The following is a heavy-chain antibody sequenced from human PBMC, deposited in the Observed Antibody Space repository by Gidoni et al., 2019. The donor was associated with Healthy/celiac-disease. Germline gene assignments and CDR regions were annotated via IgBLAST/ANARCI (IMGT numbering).Heavy chain of an antibody. CDR1: GFTFTSSA. V-gene: IGHV1-58*01. J-gene: IGHJ4*02. CDR2: IGVGSGNT. Sequence: QMQLVQSGPEVKKPGTSVKVSCKASGFTFTSSAVQWVRQARGQRLEWIGWIGVGSGNTNYAQKFQERVTITRDMSTSTAYMELSSLRSEDTAVYYWAAGGSSGPWGYWGQGTLVTVSS. CDR3: AAGGSSGPWGY. D-gene: IGHD5-12*01.